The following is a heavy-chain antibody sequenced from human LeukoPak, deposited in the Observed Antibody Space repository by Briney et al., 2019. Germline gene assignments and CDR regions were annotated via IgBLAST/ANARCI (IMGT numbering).Heavy chain of an antibody. CDR1: GGSISSSSYY. CDR2: IYYSGST. Sequence: PSETLSLTCTVSGGSISSSSYYWGWIRQPPGKGLEWIGSIYYSGSTNYNPSLKSRVAISVDTSKNQFSLKLSSVTAADTAVYYCARGYYGSGRNWFDPWGQGTLVTVSS. J-gene: IGHJ5*02. CDR3: ARGYYGSGRNWFDP. D-gene: IGHD3-10*01. V-gene: IGHV4-39*07.